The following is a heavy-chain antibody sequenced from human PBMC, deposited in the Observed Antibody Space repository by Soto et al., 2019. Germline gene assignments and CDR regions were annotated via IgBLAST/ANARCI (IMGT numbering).Heavy chain of an antibody. Sequence: EVELVESGGGLVKPGGSLKLSCAASGFTFRTYYMIWVRQAPGKGLEWVSTISAGSSNIYYAPSVKGRFTISRDNAKNFLYLQINSLSAEDTAVYYCARQYPSSSRHFDHWGQGTLVIVSS. D-gene: IGHD6-6*01. CDR3: ARQYPSSSRHFDH. CDR2: ISAGSSNI. J-gene: IGHJ4*02. CDR1: GFTFRTYY. V-gene: IGHV3-21*01.